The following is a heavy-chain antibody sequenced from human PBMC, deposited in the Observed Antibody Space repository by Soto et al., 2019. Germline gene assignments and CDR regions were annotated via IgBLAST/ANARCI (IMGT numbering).Heavy chain of an antibody. V-gene: IGHV3-30-3*01. CDR3: ARGFKSGSFWVY. CDR1: GFTFSSYA. Sequence: QVQLVESGGGVVQPGRSLRLSCAASGFTFSSYAMHWVRQAPGKGLEWVAVISYDGSNKYYADSVKGRFIISRDNSKNTLYLQMNSLRAEDTAVYYCARGFKSGSFWVYWGQGTLVTVSS. D-gene: IGHD1-26*01. CDR2: ISYDGSNK. J-gene: IGHJ4*02.